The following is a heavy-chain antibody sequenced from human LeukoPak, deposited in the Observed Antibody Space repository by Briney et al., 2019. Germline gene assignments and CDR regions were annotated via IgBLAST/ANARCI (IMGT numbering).Heavy chain of an antibody. V-gene: IGHV3-21*01. J-gene: IGHJ3*02. Sequence: PGGSLRLSCAASGFTFSSYSMNWVRQAPGKGLERVSSISGSSSYIYYADSVKGRFTISRDNAKNSLYLQMNSLRAEDTAVYYCARDEATIFGVIIIKGVDDAFDIWGQGTMVTVSS. CDR1: GFTFSSYS. D-gene: IGHD3-3*01. CDR2: ISGSSSYI. CDR3: ARDEATIFGVIIIKGVDDAFDI.